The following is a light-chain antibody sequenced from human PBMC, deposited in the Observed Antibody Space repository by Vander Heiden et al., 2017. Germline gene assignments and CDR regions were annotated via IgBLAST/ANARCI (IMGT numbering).Light chain of an antibody. V-gene: IGKV1-39*01. J-gene: IGKJ1*01. CDR1: QSISSY. CDR2: AAS. CDR3: QQSYSTPRT. Sequence: LQLLSSPSSLSASVGDRVTITCRASQSISSYLNWYQQKPGKAPKLLIYAASRLQSGVPSRFSGSGSGRDCTLTISSLQPEDFATYYCQQSYSTPRTFGQGTKVEIK.